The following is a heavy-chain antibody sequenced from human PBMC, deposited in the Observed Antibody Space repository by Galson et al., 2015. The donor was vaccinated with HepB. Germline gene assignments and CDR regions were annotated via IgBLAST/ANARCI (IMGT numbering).Heavy chain of an antibody. Sequence: SVKVSCKASGYTFTSYAMNWVRQAPGQGLEWMGWINTNTGNPTYAQGFAGRFVFSLDTSVSTAYLQTSSLKAEDTAVYYCARSRNYCDSSGYYYVREAIDYWGQGTLVTVSS. J-gene: IGHJ4*02. CDR1: GYTFTSYA. V-gene: IGHV7-4-1*02. CDR2: INTNTGNP. D-gene: IGHD3-22*01. CDR3: ARSRNYCDSSGYYYVREAIDY.